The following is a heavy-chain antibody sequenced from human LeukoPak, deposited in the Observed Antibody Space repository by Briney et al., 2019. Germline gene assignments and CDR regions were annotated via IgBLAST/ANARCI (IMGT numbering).Heavy chain of an antibody. D-gene: IGHD1-14*01. V-gene: IGHV3-48*03. J-gene: IGHJ4*02. CDR2: ISSSGSTI. Sequence: GGSLRLSCAASGFTFSSYEMNWLRQAPGKGLEWVSYISSSGSTIYYADSVKGRFTISRDNAKSSLYLQMNSLRAEDTAVYYCARADSRIFRSWGQGTLVTVSS. CDR1: GFTFSSYE. CDR3: ARADSRIFRS.